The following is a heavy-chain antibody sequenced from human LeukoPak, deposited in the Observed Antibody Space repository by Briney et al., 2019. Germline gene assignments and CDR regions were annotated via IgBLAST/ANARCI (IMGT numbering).Heavy chain of an antibody. CDR2: IYYSGST. Sequence: SETLSLTCTVSGGSISSYYWSWIRQPPGKGLEWIGYIYYSGSTNYNPSLKSRVTISVDTSKNQFSLKLSSVTAADTAVYYCARVTYSSSSISLDAFDIWGQGTMVTVSS. J-gene: IGHJ3*02. V-gene: IGHV4-59*12. CDR1: GGSISSYY. CDR3: ARVTYSSSSISLDAFDI. D-gene: IGHD6-6*01.